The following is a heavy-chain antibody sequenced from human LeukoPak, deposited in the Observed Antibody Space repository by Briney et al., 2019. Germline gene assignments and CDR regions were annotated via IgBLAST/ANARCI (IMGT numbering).Heavy chain of an antibody. Sequence: PGGSLGLSCAASGFTFSGYAMSWVRQAPGKGLEWVSAISGSGGSTYYADSVKGRFTISRDNSKNTLYLQMNSLRAEDTAVYYCAKDRYYYDSSWTFDYWGQGTLVTVSS. V-gene: IGHV3-23*01. CDR2: ISGSGGST. CDR1: GFTFSGYA. CDR3: AKDRYYYDSSWTFDY. D-gene: IGHD3-22*01. J-gene: IGHJ4*02.